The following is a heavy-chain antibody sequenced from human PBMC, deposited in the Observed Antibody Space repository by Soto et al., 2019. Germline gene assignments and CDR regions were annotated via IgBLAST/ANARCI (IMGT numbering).Heavy chain of an antibody. J-gene: IGHJ4*02. CDR1: GGTFSSYA. CDR3: AREYGDGYNCYYFDY. V-gene: IGHV1-69*12. Sequence: QVQLVQSGAEVKKPGSSVNVSCKASGGTFSSYAISWVRQAPGQGLEWMGGIIPIFGTANYAQKFQGRVTITADESTSTAYMELSSLRSEETAVYYCAREYGDGYNCYYFDYWGQGTLVTVSS. CDR2: IIPIFGTA. D-gene: IGHD5-12*01.